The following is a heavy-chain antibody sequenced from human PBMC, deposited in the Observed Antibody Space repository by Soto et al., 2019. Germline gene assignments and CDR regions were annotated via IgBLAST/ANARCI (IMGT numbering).Heavy chain of an antibody. V-gene: IGHV3-7*05. CDR2: IKEDGGEE. CDR1: GFTFSNYW. J-gene: IGHJ4*02. CDR3: ARDDGAMSVDY. D-gene: IGHD3-3*01. Sequence: EVQLVESGGGLVQPGGSLRLSCTASGFTFSNYWMSWLRQAPGKGLEWVANIKEDGGEEDYVDSVKGRFTISRDNAKNSLYLRISSLRAEDTAMYYCARDDGAMSVDYWGQGTLVTVSS.